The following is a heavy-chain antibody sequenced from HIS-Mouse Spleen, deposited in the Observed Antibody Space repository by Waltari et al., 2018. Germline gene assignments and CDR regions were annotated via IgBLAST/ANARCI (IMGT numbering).Heavy chain of an antibody. D-gene: IGHD3-10*01. CDR3: ARGDYYGSGSYYNVIDY. V-gene: IGHV1-2*02. Sequence: QVQLVQSGAEVKKPGASVKVSCKASGYTFTGYYMHWVRQAPGQGLEWMGWSNPNSGGTNYAQKFQGRVTMTRDTSISTAYMELSRLRSDDTAVYYCARGDYYGSGSYYNVIDYWGQGTLVTVSS. J-gene: IGHJ4*02. CDR2: SNPNSGGT. CDR1: GYTFTGYY.